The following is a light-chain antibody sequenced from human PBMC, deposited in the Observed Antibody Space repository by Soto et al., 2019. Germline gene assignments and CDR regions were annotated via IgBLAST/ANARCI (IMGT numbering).Light chain of an antibody. V-gene: IGLV1-40*01. CDR3: QSYDSRLSSYV. J-gene: IGLJ1*01. CDR1: SSNIGAGYD. CDR2: GNS. Sequence: QSVLTQPPSVSGAPGQRVTISCTGSSSNIGAGYDVHWYQQLPGTAPKLLIYGNSNRPSGVPDRFSGSKSGTSASLAITGLQAEDEADYYCQSYDSRLSSYVFGPGTKLTV.